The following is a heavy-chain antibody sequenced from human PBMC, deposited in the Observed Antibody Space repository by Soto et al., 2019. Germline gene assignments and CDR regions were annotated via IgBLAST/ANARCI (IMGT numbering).Heavy chain of an antibody. V-gene: IGHV1-46*01. CDR1: GSTFTNYY. D-gene: IGHD3-9*01. CDR3: ASDASSAWLTWLAP. Sequence: QVPLVQSGAVVQKPGVSVKVSCKASGSTFTNYYMHWVRQAPGQGLEWMGIISPSGGATYAQEFQERVTLTRDTSTSTADMELSGLTSKEAAVYVCASDASSAWLTWLAPWGQGTLVTVPS. J-gene: IGHJ5*02. CDR2: ISPSGGA.